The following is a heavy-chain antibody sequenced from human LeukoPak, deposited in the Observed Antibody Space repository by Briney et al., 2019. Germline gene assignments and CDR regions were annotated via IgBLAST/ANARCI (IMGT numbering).Heavy chain of an antibody. CDR3: ARVMVRELGYYFDY. V-gene: IGHV4-39*07. CDR1: GGSISSSSYY. D-gene: IGHD3-10*01. Sequence: PSETLSLTCTVSGGSISSSSYYWGWIRQPPGTGLEWIGSIYYSGSTYYNPSLKSRVTISVDTSKNQFSLKLSSVTAADTAVYYCARVMVRELGYYFDYWGQGTLVTVSS. J-gene: IGHJ4*02. CDR2: IYYSGST.